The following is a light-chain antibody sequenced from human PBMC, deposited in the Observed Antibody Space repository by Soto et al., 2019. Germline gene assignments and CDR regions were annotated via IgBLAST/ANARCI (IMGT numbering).Light chain of an antibody. Sequence: QAVVTQEASLTVSPGGTVTLTCGSSTGTVISGHFPYWFQQKPGQAPRTLIYDTSDKHSWTPARFSGSLLGGKAALTLSGAQPEDEAEYYCLLFFGDIRGVFGGGTKLTVL. V-gene: IGLV7-46*01. CDR1: TGTVISGHF. J-gene: IGLJ3*02. CDR3: LLFFGDIRGV. CDR2: DTS.